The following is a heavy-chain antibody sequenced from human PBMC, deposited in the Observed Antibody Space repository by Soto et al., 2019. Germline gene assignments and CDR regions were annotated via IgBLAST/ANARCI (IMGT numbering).Heavy chain of an antibody. J-gene: IGHJ4*02. Sequence: QVQLQESGPGLVKPSGTLSLTCAVSGGSISSSNWWSWVRQPPGKGLEWIGEIYHSGSTNYNPSLKRRXTXSXXKSKNQFSLKLSSVTAADTAVYYCARLPATSDFDYWGQGTLVTVSS. V-gene: IGHV4-4*02. CDR3: ARLPATSDFDY. CDR1: GGSISSSNW. D-gene: IGHD2-2*01. CDR2: IYHSGST.